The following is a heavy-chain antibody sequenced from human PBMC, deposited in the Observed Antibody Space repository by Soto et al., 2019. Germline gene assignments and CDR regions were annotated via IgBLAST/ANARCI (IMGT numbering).Heavy chain of an antibody. Sequence: QVQLVQSGAEVKKPGSSVKVSCKASGGTFSSYAISWVRQAPGQGLEWMGGIIPIFGTANYAQKFQGRVTITADESTSTAYMELSSLRSEDTAGYYCASAPSFFYSSGSHFDYWGQGTLVTVSS. D-gene: IGHD6-19*01. J-gene: IGHJ4*02. V-gene: IGHV1-69*01. CDR1: GGTFSSYA. CDR2: IIPIFGTA. CDR3: ASAPSFFYSSGSHFDY.